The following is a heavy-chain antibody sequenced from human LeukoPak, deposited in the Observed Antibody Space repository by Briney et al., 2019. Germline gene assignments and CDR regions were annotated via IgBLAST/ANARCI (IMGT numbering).Heavy chain of an antibody. CDR2: ISSCGNYI. D-gene: IGHD6-19*01. J-gene: IGHJ4*02. CDR3: ARLAAPRIAVAGYSDS. Sequence: GGSLRLSCAASGFTFSSYSMNWVRQAPGKGLEWVSSISSCGNYIYYADSVKGRFTISTDNAKNSLYLQMNSLRAEDTAVYYCARLAAPRIAVAGYSDSWGQGALVTVSS. V-gene: IGHV3-21*01. CDR1: GFTFSSYS.